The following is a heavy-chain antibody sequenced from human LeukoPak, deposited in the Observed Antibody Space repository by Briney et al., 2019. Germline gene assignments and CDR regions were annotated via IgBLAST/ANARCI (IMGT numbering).Heavy chain of an antibody. Sequence: GGSLTLSCAASGFTFSSFWMRWVRHAPGGGLEWVSNIKQDGSEKYYVDSVKGRFTISRDNTKNSLYLQMNSLRAEDTAVYYCASSYDSSGYWPIDAFDIWGQGTMVTVSS. V-gene: IGHV3-7*01. D-gene: IGHD3-22*01. CDR1: GFTFSSFW. CDR2: IKQDGSEK. CDR3: ASSYDSSGYWPIDAFDI. J-gene: IGHJ3*02.